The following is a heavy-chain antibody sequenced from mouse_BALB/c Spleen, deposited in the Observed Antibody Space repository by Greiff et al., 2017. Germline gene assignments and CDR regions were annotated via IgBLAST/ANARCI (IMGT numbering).Heavy chain of an antibody. CDR1: GFNIKDTY. V-gene: IGHV14-3*02. D-gene: IGHD1-1*01. J-gene: IGHJ1*01. CDR3: AAPYYGSSPWYFDV. CDR2: IDPANGNT. Sequence: EVQLQQSGAELVKPGASVKLSCTASGFNIKDTYMHWVKQRPEQGLEWIGRIDPANGNTKYDPKFQGKATITADTSSNTAYLQLSSLTSEDTAVYYCAAPYYGSSPWYFDVWGAGTTVTVSS.